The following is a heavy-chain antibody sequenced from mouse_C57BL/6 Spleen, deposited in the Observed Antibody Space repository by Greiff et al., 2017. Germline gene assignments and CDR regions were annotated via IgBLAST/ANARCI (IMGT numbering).Heavy chain of an antibody. V-gene: IGHV5-17*01. CDR3: ARGGYGSSSHWYFDV. CDR1: GFTFSDYG. J-gene: IGHJ1*03. Sequence: DVKLVESGGGLVKPGGSLKLSCAASGFTFSDYGMHWVRQAPEKGLEWVAYISSGSSTIYYADTVKGRFTISRDNAKNTLFLQLTRLRSEDTAMYYCARGGYGSSSHWYFDVWGTGTTVTVSS. D-gene: IGHD1-1*01. CDR2: ISSGSSTI.